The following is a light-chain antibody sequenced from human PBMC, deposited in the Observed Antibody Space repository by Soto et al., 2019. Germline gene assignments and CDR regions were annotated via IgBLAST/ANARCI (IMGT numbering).Light chain of an antibody. J-gene: IGKJ1*01. CDR3: LQDYNTPRT. Sequence: DIQMTQSPSTLSGSVGDRVTITCRASQTISSWLAWYQQKPGKAPKLLIYKASTLKSGVPSRFSGSGSGTEFTLTISSLQPEDFATYYCLQDYNTPRTFGQGTKVDIK. CDR1: QTISSW. CDR2: KAS. V-gene: IGKV1-5*03.